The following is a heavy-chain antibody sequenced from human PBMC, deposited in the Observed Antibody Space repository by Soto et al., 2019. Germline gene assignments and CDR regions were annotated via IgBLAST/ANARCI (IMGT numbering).Heavy chain of an antibody. CDR1: GGTFSSYA. V-gene: IGHV1-69*01. CDR3: SRGRIARRSYHYYYGMDV. D-gene: IGHD6-13*01. CDR2: IIPIFGTA. J-gene: IGHJ6*02. Sequence: QVQLVQSGAEVKKPGSSVKVSCKACGGTFSSYAISWVRQAPGQGLEWMGGIIPIFGTANYAQKFQGRVTITADESTSTAYMELSSLRSEDTAVYYCSRGRIARRSYHYYYGMDVWGQGTTVTVS.